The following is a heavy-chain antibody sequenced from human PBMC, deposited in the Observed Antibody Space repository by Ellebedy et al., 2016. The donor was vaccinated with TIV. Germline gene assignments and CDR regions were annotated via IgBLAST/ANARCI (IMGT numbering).Heavy chain of an antibody. D-gene: IGHD2/OR15-2a*01. CDR1: GFSFSNYW. CDR3: ARDRSMTPDS. CDR2: INTDGTAK. V-gene: IGHV3-74*01. J-gene: IGHJ4*02. Sequence: ETLSLTXAASGFSFSNYWIHWVRQAPGKGLVWVSIINTDGTAKRYADSVKGRFTISRDNAKNTLYLQMNSLRADDTAVYYCARDRSMTPDSWGQGSLVTVS.